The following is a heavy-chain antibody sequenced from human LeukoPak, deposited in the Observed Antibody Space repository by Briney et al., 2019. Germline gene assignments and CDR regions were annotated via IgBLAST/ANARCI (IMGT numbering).Heavy chain of an antibody. CDR3: AKYPNYSDSSGLDY. CDR2: IRYDGSNK. Sequence: GGSLTLSCPPSGFSFSSYCMHWVRPAPAKGLAWVAFIRYDGSNKYYADSVKGRFTISRDNSKNTLYLQMNSLRAEDTAVYYCAKYPNYSDSSGLDYWGQGTMVTVSS. V-gene: IGHV3-30*02. CDR1: GFSFSSYC. J-gene: IGHJ4*02. D-gene: IGHD3-22*01.